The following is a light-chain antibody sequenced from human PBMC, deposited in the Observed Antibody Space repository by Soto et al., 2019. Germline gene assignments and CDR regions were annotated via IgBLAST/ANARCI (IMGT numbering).Light chain of an antibody. CDR2: GAS. CDR3: QHYGSSPPMYT. V-gene: IGKV3-20*01. CDR1: QSVSSSF. J-gene: IGKJ2*01. Sequence: EIVLTXSPXXXXLSPGERATLSCRASQSVSSSFLAWYQQRPGQAPRLLIYGASTRATGIPDRFSGSGSGTDFTLSISRLEPEDFAVYHCQHYGSSPPMYTFGQGTKLEIK.